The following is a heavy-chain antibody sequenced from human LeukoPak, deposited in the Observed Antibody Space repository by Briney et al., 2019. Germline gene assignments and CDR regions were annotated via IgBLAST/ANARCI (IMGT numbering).Heavy chain of an antibody. D-gene: IGHD3-9*01. CDR2: NSGSGRST. CDR3: AKAEYYDILTGYYDFDY. Sequence: GGSLRLSCAASGFTFSSYAMSWVRQAPGKGRESVSANSGSGRSTYYADSVKDRFTISRDNSKNTLYLQMNSLRAEDTAVYYCAKAEYYDILTGYYDFDYWGQGTLVTVSS. J-gene: IGHJ4*02. V-gene: IGHV3-23*01. CDR1: GFTFSSYA.